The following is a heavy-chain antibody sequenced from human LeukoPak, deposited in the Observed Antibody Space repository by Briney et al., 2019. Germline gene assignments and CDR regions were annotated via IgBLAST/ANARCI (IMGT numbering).Heavy chain of an antibody. CDR2: ITSSGGSS. D-gene: IGHD4-17*01. V-gene: IGHV3-23*01. J-gene: IGHJ4*02. CDR3: AKGHQPFSMTTVTNFDY. Sequence: GGSLRLSCAASGFTFSGYAMSWVRQAPGKGLEWVSAITSSGGSSYSADSVKGRFTISRDNSKNTLYLQINSLRAEDTAVYYCAKGHQPFSMTTVTNFDYWGQGTLVTVSS. CDR1: GFTFSGYA.